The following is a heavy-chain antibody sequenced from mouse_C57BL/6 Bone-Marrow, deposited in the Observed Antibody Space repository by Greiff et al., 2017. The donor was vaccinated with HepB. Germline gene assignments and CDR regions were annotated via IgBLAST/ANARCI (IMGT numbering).Heavy chain of an antibody. CDR1: GYTFTSYW. J-gene: IGHJ2*01. CDR2: IYPGNSDT. V-gene: IGHV1-5*01. Sequence: EVHLVESGTVLARPGASVKMSCKTSGYTFTSYWMHWVKQRPGQGLEWIGAIYPGNSDTSYNQKFKGKAKLTAVTSASTAYMELSSLTNEDSAVYYCTRYYYGSSNYFDYWGQGTTLTVSS. D-gene: IGHD1-1*01. CDR3: TRYYYGSSNYFDY.